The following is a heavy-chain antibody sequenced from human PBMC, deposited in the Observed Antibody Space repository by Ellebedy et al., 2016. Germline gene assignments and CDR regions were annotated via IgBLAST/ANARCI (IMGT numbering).Heavy chain of an antibody. CDR2: IIPIFGTA. D-gene: IGHD6-19*01. J-gene: IGHJ4*02. Sequence: SVKVSCXASGVTFSSYAISWVRQAPGQGLEWMGGIIPIFGTANYAQKFQGRVTITADESTSTAYMELSSLRSEDTAVYYCATEIAVAGTRTGDYWGQGTLVTVSS. CDR3: ATEIAVAGTRTGDY. V-gene: IGHV1-69*13. CDR1: GVTFSSYA.